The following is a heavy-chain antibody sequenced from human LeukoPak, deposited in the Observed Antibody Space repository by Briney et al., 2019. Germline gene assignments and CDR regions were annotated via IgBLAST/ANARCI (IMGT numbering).Heavy chain of an antibody. D-gene: IGHD3-16*01. CDR1: GFTFSSFW. J-gene: IGHJ4*02. CDR2: IHEKGGEK. V-gene: IGHV3-7*01. CDR3: ARGWADLDY. Sequence: GGSLRLSCAASGFTFSSFWMTCVRQAPRKGLECVANIHEKGGEKYHLDSVKGRFTISRDNPKTSLYLQMKSLRADDAAVYYCARGWADLDYWGQGTLVTVS.